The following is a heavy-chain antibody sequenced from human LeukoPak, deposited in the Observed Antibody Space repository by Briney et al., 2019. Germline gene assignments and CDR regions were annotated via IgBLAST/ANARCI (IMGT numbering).Heavy chain of an antibody. J-gene: IGHJ4*02. CDR1: TAPINSYY. V-gene: IGHV4-4*07. D-gene: IGHD5-18*01. CDR2: IYTTGMT. Sequence: SETLSLTCTVSTAPINSYYWGRVRQPARRGLEWIGRIYTTGMTQYDPSLQSRVTMSVDTSQKQFSLNLRSVTAADTAIYFCVRHGYTASHFFLDYWSQGALVTVSS. CDR3: VRHGYTASHFFLDY.